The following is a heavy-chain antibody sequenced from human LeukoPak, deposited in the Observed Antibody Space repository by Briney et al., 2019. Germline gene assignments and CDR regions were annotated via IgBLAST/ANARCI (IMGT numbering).Heavy chain of an antibody. Sequence: ASVRVSCKASRYTFTGYYIHWVRQAPGQGVEWMGWINPNSGGTNFAQKFRGRFAMTRDTSISTAYMELNRVRSDDTAVYFCARVSYDSSSYYYDLYYWGQGTLVTVSS. CDR2: INPNSGGT. CDR3: ARVSYDSSSYYYDLYY. CDR1: RYTFTGYY. D-gene: IGHD3-22*01. V-gene: IGHV1-2*02. J-gene: IGHJ4*02.